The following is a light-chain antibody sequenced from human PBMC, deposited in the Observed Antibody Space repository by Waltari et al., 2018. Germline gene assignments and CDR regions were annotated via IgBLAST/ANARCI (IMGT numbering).Light chain of an antibody. CDR1: QSVLYSSNNKNC. J-gene: IGKJ1*01. CDR2: WAS. V-gene: IGKV4-1*01. CDR3: HQYYSSPWT. Sequence: DIVMTQSPDSLAVSLGERATINCKSSQSVLYSSNNKNCLAWYQQKPGQPPKLLIYWASTRESGVPDRFSGSGSGTDFTLTISSLQAEDAAVYYCHQYYSSPWTFGQGTKVEI.